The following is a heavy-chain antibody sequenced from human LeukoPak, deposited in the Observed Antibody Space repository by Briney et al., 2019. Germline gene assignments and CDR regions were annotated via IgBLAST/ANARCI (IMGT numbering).Heavy chain of an antibody. Sequence: PGGSLRLSCAASGFTFSSYGMHWVRQAPGKGLEWVAVIWYVGSSKYYADSVKGRFTISRDNSKNTLYLQMNSLRAEDTAVYYCARGYGGNPIDYWGQGSLVT. D-gene: IGHD4-23*01. CDR1: GFTFSSYG. CDR3: ARGYGGNPIDY. J-gene: IGHJ4*02. V-gene: IGHV3-33*01. CDR2: IWYVGSSK.